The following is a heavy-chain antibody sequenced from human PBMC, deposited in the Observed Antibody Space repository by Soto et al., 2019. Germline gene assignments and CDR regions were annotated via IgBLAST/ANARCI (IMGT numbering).Heavy chain of an antibody. J-gene: IGHJ6*02. V-gene: IGHV1-18*01. D-gene: IGHD3-10*01. Sequence: VASVKVSCKASGYTFTSYGISWVRQAPGQGLEWMGWISAYNGDTNYAQKLQGRVTMTTDTSTSTAYMELRSLRSDDTAVYYCARGTTSYTMVRGKDVWGQGTTVTVSS. CDR1: GYTFTSYG. CDR3: ARGTTSYTMVRGKDV. CDR2: ISAYNGDT.